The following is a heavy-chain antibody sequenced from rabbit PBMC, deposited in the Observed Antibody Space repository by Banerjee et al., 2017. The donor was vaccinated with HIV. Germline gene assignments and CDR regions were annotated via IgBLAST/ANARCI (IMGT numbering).Heavy chain of an antibody. V-gene: IGHV1S45*01. CDR3: ARGGL. CDR1: GLDFSSSYW. J-gene: IGHJ4*01. CDR2: IYGGDSGST. Sequence: QEQLEESGGDLVKPGASLTLTCTASGLDFSSSYWICWVRQAPGKGLDWVACIYGGDSGSTAYATWAKGRVTISKTSSTTVTLQMTSLTAADTATYFCARGGLWGPGTLVTVS.